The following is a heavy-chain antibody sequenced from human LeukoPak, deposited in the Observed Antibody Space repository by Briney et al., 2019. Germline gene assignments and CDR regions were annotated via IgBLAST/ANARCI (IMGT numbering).Heavy chain of an antibody. CDR1: GFTFSTST. Sequence: PGGSLRLSCVASGFTFSTSTMSWVRQAPGKGLEWVSAIRGSGDTTYYADSVKGRFTISRDNSRTALYLQMSGLRAEDTAVYYCAKEAGARVGAPHFDYWGQGTLVTVSS. CDR2: IRGSGDTT. D-gene: IGHD1-26*01. CDR3: AKEAGARVGAPHFDY. J-gene: IGHJ4*02. V-gene: IGHV3-23*01.